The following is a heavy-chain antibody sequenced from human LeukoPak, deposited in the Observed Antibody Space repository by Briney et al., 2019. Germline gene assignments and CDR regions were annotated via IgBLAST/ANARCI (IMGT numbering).Heavy chain of an antibody. CDR3: ARDHTVTTPGVYYFDY. V-gene: IGHV4-39*07. Sequence: SETLSLTCTVSGGSISSSSYYWGWIRQPPGKGLEWIGSIYYSGSTYYNPSLKSRVTISVDTSKNQFSLKLSSVTAADTAVYYCARDHTVTTPGVYYFDYWGQGTPVTVSS. CDR2: IYYSGST. D-gene: IGHD4-17*01. CDR1: GGSISSSSYY. J-gene: IGHJ4*02.